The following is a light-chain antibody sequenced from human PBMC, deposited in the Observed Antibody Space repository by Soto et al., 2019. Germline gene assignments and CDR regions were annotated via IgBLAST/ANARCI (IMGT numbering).Light chain of an antibody. CDR3: SSYTTISTWM. V-gene: IGLV2-14*01. J-gene: IGLJ3*02. Sequence: QSVLAQPASVSGSPGQSITISCTGTSSDVGNCNCVSWYQQHPGKAPKLMIYEVSNRPSGVSNRFSGSKSGNTASLTISGLQAEDEADYYCSSYTTISTWMFGGGTQLTVL. CDR2: EVS. CDR1: SSDVGNCNC.